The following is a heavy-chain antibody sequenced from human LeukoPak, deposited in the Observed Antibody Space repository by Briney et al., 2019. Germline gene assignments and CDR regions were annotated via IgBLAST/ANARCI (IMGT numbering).Heavy chain of an antibody. D-gene: IGHD3-10*01. J-gene: IGHJ6*02. V-gene: IGHV3-11*06. CDR1: GFTFSDYY. Sequence: GGSLRPSCAASGFTFSDYYMSWIRQAPGKGLEWASSISSSSSYIYYADSVKGRFTISRDNAKNSLYLQMNSLRAEDTAVYYCARSITMVRGVYNYYYGMDVWGQGTTVTVSS. CDR3: ARSITMVRGVYNYYYGMDV. CDR2: ISSSSSYI.